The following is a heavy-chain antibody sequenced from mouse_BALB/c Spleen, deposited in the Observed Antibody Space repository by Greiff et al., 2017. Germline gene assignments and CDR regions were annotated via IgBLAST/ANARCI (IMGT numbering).Heavy chain of an antibody. CDR1: GFTFSSFG. J-gene: IGHJ4*01. CDR3: ARDMRGNYGRAMDY. V-gene: IGHV5-17*02. Sequence: DVKLQESGGGLVQPGGSRKLSCAASGFTFSSFGMHWVRQAPEKGLEWVAYISSGSSTIYYADTVKGRFTISRDNPKNTLFLQMTSLRSEDTAMYYCARDMRGNYGRAMDYWGQGTSVTVSS. CDR2: ISSGSSTI. D-gene: IGHD1-1*01.